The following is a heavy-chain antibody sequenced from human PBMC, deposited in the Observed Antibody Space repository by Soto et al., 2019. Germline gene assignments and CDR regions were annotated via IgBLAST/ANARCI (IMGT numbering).Heavy chain of an antibody. V-gene: IGHV3-48*01. CDR1: GFTFSSYS. Sequence: GGSLRLSCAASGFTFSSYSMNWVRQAPGKGLEWVSYISSSSSTIYYADSVKGRFTISRDNAKNSLYLQMNSLRAEDTAVYYCARERHSSRNYYYDYWGQGTLVTVSS. CDR2: ISSSSSTI. CDR3: ARERHSSRNYYYDY. D-gene: IGHD6-13*01. J-gene: IGHJ4*02.